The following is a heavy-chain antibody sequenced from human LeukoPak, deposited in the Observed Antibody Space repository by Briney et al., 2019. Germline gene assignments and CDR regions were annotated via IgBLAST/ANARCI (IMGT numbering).Heavy chain of an antibody. Sequence: ASVKVSCKAYGYTFTGQYMHWVRQAPGQGLEWMGWINPNTGDTNYEPKFQGRVTIPRDTAISTAYLELSRLASDDTAVYYCAIYPRYISSPPFDYWGQGTLVTVSS. CDR2: INPNTGDT. D-gene: IGHD5-12*01. J-gene: IGHJ4*02. V-gene: IGHV1-2*02. CDR1: GYTFTGQY. CDR3: AIYPRYISSPPFDY.